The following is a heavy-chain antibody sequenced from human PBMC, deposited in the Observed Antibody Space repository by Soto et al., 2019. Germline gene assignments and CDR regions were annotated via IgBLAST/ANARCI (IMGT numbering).Heavy chain of an antibody. CDR3: ARGGFCSGYYEGYYGMDV. V-gene: IGHV1-8*01. J-gene: IGHJ6*02. D-gene: IGHD3-3*01. CDR2: MNPNSGNT. Sequence: QVQLVQSGAEVKKPGASVNVSCKASGYTFTSYDINWVRQATGQGLEWMGWMNPNSGNTGYAQKFQGRVTMTRNTSISTAYMELSSLRSEDTAVYYCARGGFCSGYYEGYYGMDVWGQGTTVTVSS. CDR1: GYTFTSYD.